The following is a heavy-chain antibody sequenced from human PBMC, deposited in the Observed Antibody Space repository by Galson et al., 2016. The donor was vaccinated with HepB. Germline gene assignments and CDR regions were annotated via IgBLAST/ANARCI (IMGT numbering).Heavy chain of an antibody. Sequence: SVKVSCKASGYTFTGYYIHWVRQAPGQGLEWMGWVNPDTGGTNYAQKFQDRVTMTGDTSINTAYMELLRLRSDDTAVYYCARGHQVIVVGTASNDYWGQGTLVTVSS. CDR3: ARGHQVIVVGTASNDY. CDR1: GYTFTGYY. D-gene: IGHD2-21*02. J-gene: IGHJ4*02. CDR2: VNPDTGGT. V-gene: IGHV1-2*02.